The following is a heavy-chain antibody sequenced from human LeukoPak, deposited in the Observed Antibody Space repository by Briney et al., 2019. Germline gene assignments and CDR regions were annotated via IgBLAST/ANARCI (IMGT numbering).Heavy chain of an antibody. CDR2: IFYSGST. CDR3: VRQMNTVTADY. Sequence: SGTLSLTCTVSGGSISSSSYFWGWIRQPPGKGLEWIGSIFYSGSTYYNPSLNSRVTISIDTSKNQFSLRLSSVTAADTAVYYCVRQMNTVTADYWGQGTLVTVSS. J-gene: IGHJ4*02. V-gene: IGHV4-39*01. CDR1: GGSISSSSYF. D-gene: IGHD4-17*01.